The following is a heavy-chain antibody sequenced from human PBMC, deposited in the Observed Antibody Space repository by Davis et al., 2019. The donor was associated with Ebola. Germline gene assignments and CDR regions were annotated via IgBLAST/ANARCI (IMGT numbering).Heavy chain of an antibody. CDR3: ARHDYGDSHFDY. J-gene: IGHJ4*02. CDR1: GFIVSSNY. V-gene: IGHV3-53*01. D-gene: IGHD4-17*01. CDR2: IYSGGSI. Sequence: GESLKISCAASGFIVSSNYLSWVRQAPGKGLEWVSVIYSGGSIYYADSVKGRFTISRDHSKNTLYLQMNSLRAEDTAVYYCARHDYGDSHFDYWGQGTLVTVSS.